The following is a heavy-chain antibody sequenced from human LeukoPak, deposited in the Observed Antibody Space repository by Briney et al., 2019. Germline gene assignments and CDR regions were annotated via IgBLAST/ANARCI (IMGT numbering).Heavy chain of an antibody. J-gene: IGHJ3*02. D-gene: IGHD6-19*01. V-gene: IGHV4-59*01. CDR1: SGSTSTYY. CDR3: AKGPIAVAGTGAFDI. CDR2: IYNSGTT. Sequence: SETLSLTCTVSSGSTSTYYWSWIRQPPGKGLEWIGYIYNSGTTNYNPSLKSRVTISIDTSENQFSLTLSSVTAADTAVYYCAKGPIAVAGTGAFDIWGQGTVVTVSS.